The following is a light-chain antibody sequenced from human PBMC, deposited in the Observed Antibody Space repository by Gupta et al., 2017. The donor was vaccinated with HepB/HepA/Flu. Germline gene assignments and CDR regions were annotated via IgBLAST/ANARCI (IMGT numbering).Light chain of an antibody. CDR2: DVS. Sequence: SALTQPASVSGSPGQSITISCTGTSSDVGAYNFVSWYQQHPGKVPNLMIFDVSKRPSRVFTRFSGSKSGNTASLTISGLQDEDEADYYCSSYTNNSTWVFGRGTKVTVL. CDR3: SSYTNNSTWV. V-gene: IGLV2-14*03. CDR1: SSDVGAYNF. J-gene: IGLJ3*02.